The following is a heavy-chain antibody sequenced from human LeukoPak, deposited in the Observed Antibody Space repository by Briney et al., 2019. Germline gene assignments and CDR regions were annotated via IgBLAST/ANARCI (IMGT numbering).Heavy chain of an antibody. Sequence: GGSLRLSCAASGFTLSTYALHWVRQRPGKGLEWVSSIGTSGDTYYADSVKGRFTISRENAEGSFSLQMHSPRAGDTAVYYCVRGSGSYYFFEYWGQGALVTVSS. CDR1: GFTLSTYA. CDR3: VRGSGSYYFFEY. J-gene: IGHJ4*02. V-gene: IGHV3-13*01. CDR2: IGTSGDT. D-gene: IGHD3-10*01.